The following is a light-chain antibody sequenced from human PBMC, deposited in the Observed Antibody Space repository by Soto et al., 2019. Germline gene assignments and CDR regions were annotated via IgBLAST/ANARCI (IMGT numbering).Light chain of an antibody. CDR3: EQXGSSPYT. Sequence: EIVLTQSPGTLSLSPGERVTLSCRASESITNSYVAWYQQKAGQAPRLLIFGASNRAAGIPDRFSGSGSGTDFSLTISKLEPEDFAVXYCEQXGSSPYTFGQGTKLDI. V-gene: IGKV3-20*01. J-gene: IGKJ2*01. CDR1: ESITNSY. CDR2: GAS.